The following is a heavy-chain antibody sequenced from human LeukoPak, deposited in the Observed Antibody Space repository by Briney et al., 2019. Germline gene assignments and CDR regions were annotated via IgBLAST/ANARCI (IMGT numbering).Heavy chain of an antibody. CDR3: AKGHREGSGGSCPVDY. CDR1: GFTFGSYA. Sequence: GGSLRLSCAASGFTFGSYAMSWVRQAPGKGLEWVSAISGSGGSTYYADSVKGRFTISRDNSKNTLYLQMNSLRAEDTAVYYCAKGHREGSGGSCPVDYWGQGTLVTVSS. D-gene: IGHD2-15*01. J-gene: IGHJ4*02. CDR2: ISGSGGST. V-gene: IGHV3-23*01.